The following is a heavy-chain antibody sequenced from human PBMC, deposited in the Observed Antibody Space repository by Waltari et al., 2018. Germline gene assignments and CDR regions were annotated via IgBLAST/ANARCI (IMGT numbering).Heavy chain of an antibody. J-gene: IGHJ4*02. CDR1: GFTFNSYW. V-gene: IGHV3-74*01. Sequence: VQLVESGGGLVQPGGSLRLSCAAAGFTFNSYWMHWVRQAPGKGLVWVSRIRTDGSSTDYADSVKGRFTISRDNAKNTLYLQLNSLRAEDTAVYYCARGWQSIDYWGQGTLVTVSS. CDR3: ARGWQSIDY. CDR2: IRTDGSST.